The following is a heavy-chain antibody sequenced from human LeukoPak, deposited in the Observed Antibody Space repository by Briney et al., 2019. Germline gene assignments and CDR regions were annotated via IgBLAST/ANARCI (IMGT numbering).Heavy chain of an antibody. CDR2: IYYSGST. CDR1: GGSLRGGTYY. Sequence: SQTLSLTCTVSGGSLRGGTYYWSWIRQLPGTGLEWIGYIYYSGSTYYNPSLKSRVIISVDTSKNQFSLKLSSVTAADTAVYYCARGADYFDYWGQGTLVTVSS. CDR3: ARGADYFDY. J-gene: IGHJ4*02. V-gene: IGHV4-31*03. D-gene: IGHD1-26*01.